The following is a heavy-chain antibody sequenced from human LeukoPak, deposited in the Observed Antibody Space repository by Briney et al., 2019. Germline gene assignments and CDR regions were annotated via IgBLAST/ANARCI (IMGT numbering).Heavy chain of an antibody. D-gene: IGHD5-12*01. CDR1: GYTFTSYD. J-gene: IGHJ4*02. CDR3: ARASGYDPPRFDY. CDR2: INPSGGST. V-gene: IGHV1-46*01. Sequence: GASVKISCKASGYTFTSYDISWVRQAPGQGLEWMGIINPSGGSTSYAQKFQGRVTMTRDTSTSTVYMELSSLRSEDTAVYYCARASGYDPPRFDYWGQGTLVTVSS.